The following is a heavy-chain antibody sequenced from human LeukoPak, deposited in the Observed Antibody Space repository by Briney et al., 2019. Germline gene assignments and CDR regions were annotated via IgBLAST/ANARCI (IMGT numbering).Heavy chain of an antibody. CDR2: ISYDGSNK. J-gene: IGHJ4*02. D-gene: IGHD3-10*01. CDR3: AKFTRTLVRGALVN. Sequence: PGRSLRLSCAASGFTFSSYTMHWVRQAPGKGLEWVALISYDGSNKYYADSVKGRFTISRDNSRNTLYLQMNSLRAEDTAVYYCAKFTRTLVRGALVNWGQGTLVTVSS. V-gene: IGHV3-30*04. CDR1: GFTFSSYT.